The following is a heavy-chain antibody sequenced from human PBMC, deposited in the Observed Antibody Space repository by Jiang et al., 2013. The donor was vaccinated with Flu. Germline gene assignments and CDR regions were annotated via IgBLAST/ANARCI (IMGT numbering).Heavy chain of an antibody. Sequence: SGGGVVQPGRSLILSCAASGFTFGTSAMHWVRQAPGKGLEWVAVIAFDDTNKYYGDSVKGRFTISRDNSKNTVYLQMNSLRVEDTAVYYCAKDMTVFCAGDCQLFDFWGQGTLVTVSS. V-gene: IGHV3-30*18. J-gene: IGHJ4*02. D-gene: IGHD2-21*01. CDR2: IAFDDTNK. CDR1: GFTFGTSA. CDR3: AKDMTVFCAGDCQLFDF.